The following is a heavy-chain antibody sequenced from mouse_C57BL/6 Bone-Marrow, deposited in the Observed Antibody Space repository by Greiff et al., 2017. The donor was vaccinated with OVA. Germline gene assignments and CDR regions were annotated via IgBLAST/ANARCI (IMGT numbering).Heavy chain of an antibody. D-gene: IGHD2-5*01. V-gene: IGHV1-62-2*01. CDR2: FYPGSGSI. CDR1: GYTFTEYT. CDR3: ARHEDPYYNNYHYFDY. J-gene: IGHJ2*01. Sequence: QVQLQQSGAELVKPGASVKLSCKASGYTFTEYTIHWVKQRSGQGLEWIGWFYPGSGSIKYNEKFKDKATLTADKSSSTVYMELSRLTSEYSAVYFCARHEDPYYNNYHYFDYWGQGTTLTVSS.